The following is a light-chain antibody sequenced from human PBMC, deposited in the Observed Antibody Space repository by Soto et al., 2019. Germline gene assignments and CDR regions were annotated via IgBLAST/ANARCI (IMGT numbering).Light chain of an antibody. J-gene: IGLJ1*01. CDR3: TSFTSDNLYV. V-gene: IGLV2-14*03. Sequence: QSVLTQPASVSGSPGQSITISFTGTSSDFGGYNYVSWYQQYPGKVPKLLIYHVSNRPSGASNRFSGSKSGNTASLTISGLQAEDEADYFCTSFTSDNLYVFGTGTKVTVL. CDR2: HVS. CDR1: SSDFGGYNY.